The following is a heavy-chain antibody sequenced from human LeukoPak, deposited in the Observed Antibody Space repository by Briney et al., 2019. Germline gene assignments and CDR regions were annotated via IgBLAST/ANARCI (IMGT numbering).Heavy chain of an antibody. CDR1: GFTFSSYE. J-gene: IGHJ4*02. CDR2: MSSSGTTI. Sequence: GGSLSLSCAASGFTFSSYEMNWVRQAPGKGLEWISYMSSSGTTIYYADSVKGRFTMSRDTAKNSLYLQMNSLRAEDTAVYYCARERYYYASRGIGYWGQGTLVTVSS. CDR3: ARERYYYASRGIGY. D-gene: IGHD3-10*01. V-gene: IGHV3-48*03.